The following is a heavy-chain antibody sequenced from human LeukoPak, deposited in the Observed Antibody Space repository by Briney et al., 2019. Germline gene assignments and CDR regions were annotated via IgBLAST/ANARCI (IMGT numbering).Heavy chain of an antibody. CDR1: GGSISSGHYS. Sequence: SETLSLTCAVSGGSISSGHYSWSWIRQPPGKGLEWIGHIYDSGSTYYNPSLKSRVTISVDRSKNQFSLKLSSVTAADTAVYYCARGWRQQLVLKEYYFDYWGQGTLVTVSS. J-gene: IGHJ4*02. CDR2: IYDSGST. D-gene: IGHD6-13*01. V-gene: IGHV4-30-2*01. CDR3: ARGWRQQLVLKEYYFDY.